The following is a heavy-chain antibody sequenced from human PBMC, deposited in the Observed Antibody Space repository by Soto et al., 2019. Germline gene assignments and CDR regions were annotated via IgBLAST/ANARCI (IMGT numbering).Heavy chain of an antibody. V-gene: IGHV3-74*01. CDR2: LNSDGSIT. Sequence: EVQLVESGGGLVQPGGSLRLSCAASGFTFSGYWMHWVRQSPGKGLVWVSRLNSDGSITSYADSVKGRFTIFRDNDNNTLYLQMNSLRAEDTAVYFCARGGAYNGGWFSWGPGTLVTVSS. D-gene: IGHD1-1*01. CDR3: ARGGAYNGGWFS. J-gene: IGHJ4*02. CDR1: GFTFSGYW.